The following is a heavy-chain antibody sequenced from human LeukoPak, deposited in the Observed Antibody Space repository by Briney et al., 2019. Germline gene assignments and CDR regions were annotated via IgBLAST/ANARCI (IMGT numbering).Heavy chain of an antibody. CDR1: GFTFSRFA. CDR2: ISGGGGST. CDR3: AKEREAYCSGGSCYGSDKLFPADY. J-gene: IGHJ4*02. Sequence: GGSLRLSCAVSGFTFSRFAMSWVRQAPGRGLEWVSAISGGGGSTYYPDFVKGRFTISRENSKNMLYLQMNSLRAEDTAIYYCAKEREAYCSGGSCYGSDKLFPADYWGQGSLVTVSS. D-gene: IGHD2-15*01. V-gene: IGHV3-23*01.